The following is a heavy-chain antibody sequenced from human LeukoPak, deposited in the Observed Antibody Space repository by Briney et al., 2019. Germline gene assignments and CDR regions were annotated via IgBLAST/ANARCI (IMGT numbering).Heavy chain of an antibody. CDR3: AKAEGGYFDY. Sequence: GALRLSCAASGFTFSSYGMSWVRQAPGKGLEWVSDISGSGGSTYYADSVKGRFTISRDNSKNTLYLQMNSLRAEDTAVYYCAKAEGGYFDYWGQGTLVTVSS. CDR2: ISGSGGST. V-gene: IGHV3-23*01. D-gene: IGHD3-16*01. J-gene: IGHJ4*02. CDR1: GFTFSSYG.